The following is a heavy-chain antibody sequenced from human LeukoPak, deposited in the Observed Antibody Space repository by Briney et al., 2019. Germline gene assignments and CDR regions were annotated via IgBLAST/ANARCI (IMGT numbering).Heavy chain of an antibody. CDR2: IRYDGSNK. Sequence: GGSLRLSCAASGFTFDNYWMTWVRQAPGKGLEWVAFIRYDGSNKYYADSVKGRFTISRDNSKNTLYLQMNSLRAEDTAVYYCAKDRLDIVVVPAANWFDPWGQGTLVTVSS. CDR3: AKDRLDIVVVPAANWFDP. V-gene: IGHV3-30*02. J-gene: IGHJ5*02. D-gene: IGHD2-2*01. CDR1: GFTFDNYW.